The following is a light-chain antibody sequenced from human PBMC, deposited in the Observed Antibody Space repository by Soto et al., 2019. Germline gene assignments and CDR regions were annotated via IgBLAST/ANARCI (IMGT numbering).Light chain of an antibody. V-gene: IGKV3-15*01. Sequence: EIVITQSPATPPVSPGERATLSCRASQSVGSDLAWYQQKPGQAPRIVIYDIFTRETGVPTRISCSGAGTECTLTISSLQSEDVSVDSCQQYNSWTLTFGGGTKVDIK. CDR2: DIF. CDR3: QQYNSWTLT. CDR1: QSVGSD. J-gene: IGKJ4*01.